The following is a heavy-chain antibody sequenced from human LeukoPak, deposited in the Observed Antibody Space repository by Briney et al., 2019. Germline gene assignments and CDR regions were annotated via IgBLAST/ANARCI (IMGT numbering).Heavy chain of an antibody. CDR3: ARMPYDSRGYYLGAFDI. J-gene: IGHJ3*02. CDR1: GYTFTGYY. CDR2: INPNSGGT. D-gene: IGHD3-22*01. Sequence: ASVKVSCKASGYTFTGYYMHWVRQAPGQGLEWMGWINPNSGGTNYAQKFQGWVTMTRDTSISTAYMELSRLRSDDTAVYYCARMPYDSRGYYLGAFDIWGQGTMVTVSS. V-gene: IGHV1-2*04.